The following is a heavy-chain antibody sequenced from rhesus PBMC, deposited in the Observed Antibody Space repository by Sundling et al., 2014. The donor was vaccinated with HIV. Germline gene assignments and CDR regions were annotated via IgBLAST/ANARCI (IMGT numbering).Heavy chain of an antibody. CDR1: GGSISSSF. CDR3: ARERAPVGWAGYYHFGLDS. Sequence: QLQLQESGPGLVKPSETLSVTCAVSGGSISSSFWSWIRQAPGKGLEWIGNIYGKGAGTTYSPSLNSRVTISKDTSKNQFSLKLRSVTAADTAVYYCARERAPVGWAGYYHFGLDSWGQGSSSPSPQ. J-gene: IGHJ6*01. V-gene: IGHV4-169*02. CDR2: IYGKGAGT. D-gene: IGHD3-3*01.